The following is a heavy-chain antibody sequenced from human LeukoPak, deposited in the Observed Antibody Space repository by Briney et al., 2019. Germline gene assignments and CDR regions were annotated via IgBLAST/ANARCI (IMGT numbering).Heavy chain of an antibody. Sequence: GALRLSCAASGFTFSSYAMHWVRQAPGKGLEWVAVISYDGSNKYYADSVKGRFTISRDNSKNTLYLQMNGLRAEDTAVYYCARGLSSGWDDAFDIWGQGTMVTVSS. CDR2: ISYDGSNK. CDR3: ARGLSSGWDDAFDI. CDR1: GFTFSSYA. V-gene: IGHV3-30-3*01. J-gene: IGHJ3*02. D-gene: IGHD6-19*01.